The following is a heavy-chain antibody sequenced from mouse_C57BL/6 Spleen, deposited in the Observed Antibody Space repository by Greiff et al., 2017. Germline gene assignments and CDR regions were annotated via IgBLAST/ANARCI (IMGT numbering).Heavy chain of an antibody. CDR1: GFTFTDYY. V-gene: IGHV7-3*01. CDR2: IRNKANGYTT. J-gene: IGHJ1*03. CDR3: ARYTPCYGNPYGYFDV. D-gene: IGHD2-10*01. Sequence: EVQGVESGGGLVQPGGSLSLSCAASGFTFTDYYMSWVRQPPGKALEWLGFIRNKANGYTTEYSASVKGRFTISRDNSQSILYLQMNALRAEDSATYYCARYTPCYGNPYGYFDVWGTGTTVTVSS.